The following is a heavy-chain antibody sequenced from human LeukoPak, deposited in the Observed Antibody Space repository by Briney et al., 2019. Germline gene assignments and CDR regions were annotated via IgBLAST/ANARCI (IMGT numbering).Heavy chain of an antibody. Sequence: PGGSLRLSCAASGFTFSGLAMHWFRKVSGKGLEWVGRFRSKGNSYPQAYDASVKGRFTISKDDSKNTAYLRMNSLKTEDTAVYYCTSRLGGTGTTAFYYWGQGTLVTVSS. V-gene: IGHV3-73*01. J-gene: IGHJ4*02. D-gene: IGHD1-1*01. CDR1: GFTFSGLA. CDR3: TSRLGGTGTTAFYY. CDR2: FRSKGNSYPQ.